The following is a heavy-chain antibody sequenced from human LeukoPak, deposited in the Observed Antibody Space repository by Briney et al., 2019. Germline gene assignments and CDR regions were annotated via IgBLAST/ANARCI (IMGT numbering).Heavy chain of an antibody. J-gene: IGHJ6*02. CDR2: INAGNGNT. CDR3: AREIAAAGTGGYGMDV. Sequence: AASVKVSCKASGYTFTSYAMHRVRQAPGQRLEWMGWINAGNGNTKYSQKFQGRVTITRDTSASTAYMELSSLRSEDTAVYYCAREIAAAGTGGYGMDVWGQGTTVTVSS. D-gene: IGHD6-13*01. V-gene: IGHV1-3*01. CDR1: GYTFTSYA.